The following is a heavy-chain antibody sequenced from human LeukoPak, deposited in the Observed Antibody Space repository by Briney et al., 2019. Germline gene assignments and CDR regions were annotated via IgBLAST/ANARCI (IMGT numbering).Heavy chain of an antibody. D-gene: IGHD3-10*01. CDR1: GGSISSGGYS. CDR3: ARFGLKRRPDAFDI. J-gene: IGHJ3*02. Sequence: PSQTLSLTCAVSGGSISSGGYSWSWIRQPPGKGLEWIGYIYHSGSTYYNPSLKSRVTISVDRSKNQFSLKLSSVTAADTAVYYCARFGLKRRPDAFDIWGQGQWSPSLQ. CDR2: IYHSGST. V-gene: IGHV4-30-2*01.